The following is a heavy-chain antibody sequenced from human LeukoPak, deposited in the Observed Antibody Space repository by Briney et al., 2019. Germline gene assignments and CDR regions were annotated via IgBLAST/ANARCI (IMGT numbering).Heavy chain of an antibody. J-gene: IGHJ3*02. V-gene: IGHV1-69*13. CDR2: IIPIFGTA. D-gene: IGHD1-26*01. CDR1: GGTFSSYA. CDR3: ANLPSYGAFDI. Sequence: GASVKVSCKASGGTFSSYAISWVRQAPGQGLEWMGGIIPIFGTANYAQKFQGRVTTTADESTSTAYMELSSLRSEDTAVYYCANLPSYGAFDIWGQGTMVTVSS.